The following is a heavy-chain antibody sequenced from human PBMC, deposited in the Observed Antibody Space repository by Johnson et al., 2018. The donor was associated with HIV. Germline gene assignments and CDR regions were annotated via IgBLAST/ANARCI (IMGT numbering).Heavy chain of an antibody. CDR2: ISSDGANK. J-gene: IGHJ3*02. D-gene: IGHD6-13*01. Sequence: QVQLVESGGGVVQPGRSLRLSCAASGFTFSSYAMHWVRQAPGKGLEWVAVISSDGANKYYADSVKGRFTISRDNSKNTLYLQMNSLTTEDTAVYYCARVLESKVAAGSWAFDIWGQGTMVTVSS. CDR1: GFTFSSYA. V-gene: IGHV3-30-3*01. CDR3: ARVLESKVAAGSWAFDI.